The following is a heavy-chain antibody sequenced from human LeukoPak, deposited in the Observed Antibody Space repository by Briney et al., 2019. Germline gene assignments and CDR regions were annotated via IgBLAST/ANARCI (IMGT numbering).Heavy chain of an antibody. V-gene: IGHV4-39*01. CDR1: GGSISSSSYY. Sequence: PSETLSLTCTVSGGSISSSSYYWGWIRQPPGKGLEWIGSIYYSGSTYYNPSLKSRVTISVDTSKNQFSLKLSSVTAADTAVYYCASLRRAAGQKTIDYWGQGTLVTVSS. CDR2: IYYSGST. J-gene: IGHJ4*02. CDR3: ASLRRAAGQKTIDY. D-gene: IGHD6-13*01.